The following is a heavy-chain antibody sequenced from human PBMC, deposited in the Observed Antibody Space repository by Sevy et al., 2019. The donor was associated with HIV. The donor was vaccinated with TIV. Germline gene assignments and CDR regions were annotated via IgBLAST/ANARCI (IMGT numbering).Heavy chain of an antibody. CDR2: INPSGGST. CDR1: GYTFTNYY. D-gene: IGHD3-22*01. V-gene: IGHV1-46*01. CDR3: ARVYYYDYSGPGY. Sequence: ASVKVSCKASGYTFTNYYMHWVRQAPGQGLEWMGVINPSGGSTSYAQKFQGRVSMTRDTSTRTVYMELSSLRSEDTAVYSCARVYYYDYSGPGYWGQGTLVTVSS. J-gene: IGHJ4*02.